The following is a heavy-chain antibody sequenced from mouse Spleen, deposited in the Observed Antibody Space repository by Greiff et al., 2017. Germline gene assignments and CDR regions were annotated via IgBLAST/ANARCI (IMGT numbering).Heavy chain of an antibody. CDR3: ARKDSTMITTGFAY. V-gene: IGHV1-82*01. J-gene: IGHJ3*01. CDR1: GYAFSSSW. D-gene: IGHD2-4*01. CDR2: IYPGDGDT. Sequence: QVQLQQSGPELVKPGASVKISCKASGYAFSSSWMNWVKQRPGKGLEWIGRIYPGDGDTNYNGKFKGKATLTADKSSSTAYMQLSSLTSEDSAVYFCARKDSTMITTGFAYWGQGPLVTVSA.